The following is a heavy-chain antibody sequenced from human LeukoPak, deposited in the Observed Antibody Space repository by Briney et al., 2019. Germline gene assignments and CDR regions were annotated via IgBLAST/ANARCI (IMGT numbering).Heavy chain of an antibody. CDR1: GFTFSDHW. J-gene: IGHJ4*02. CDR3: VRGVGGSSYLDY. V-gene: IGHV3-74*01. Sequence: TGGSLRLSCAASGFTFSDHWMHWVRQVPGKGLVWVSRIKTDGSWTNDADSVRGRFTISRDNAENTLYLQMNSLRVEDTAVYYCVRGVGGSSYLDYRGQGALVTVSS. D-gene: IGHD3-16*01. CDR2: IKTDGSWT.